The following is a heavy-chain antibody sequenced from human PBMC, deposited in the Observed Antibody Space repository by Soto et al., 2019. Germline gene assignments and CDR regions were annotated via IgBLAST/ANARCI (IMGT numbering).Heavy chain of an antibody. J-gene: IGHJ6*02. V-gene: IGHV1-18*01. CDR3: ARTQGSGYCSSATCRTGMDV. Sequence: ASVEVSCKASGYTFSSYGVTWVRQAPGQGLEWMGWISAYNGNTNNAQNVQGRVTMTTDRSTKTTYMELRRLTSDDTAVYYCARTQGSGYCSSATCRTGMDVWGQGTTVTVSS. D-gene: IGHD2-2*01. CDR2: ISAYNGNT. CDR1: GYTFSSYG.